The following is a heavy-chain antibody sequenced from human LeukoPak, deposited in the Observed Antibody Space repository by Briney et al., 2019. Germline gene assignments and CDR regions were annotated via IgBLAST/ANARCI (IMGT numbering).Heavy chain of an antibody. D-gene: IGHD3-3*01. Sequence: GGSLRLSCAASGFTFSSYWMHWVRQAPGKGLVWVSRINSDGSSTSYADSVKGRFTISRDNAKNTLYLLMNSLRAEDTAVYYCAKCFWSGYYYYMDVWGKGTTVTVSS. V-gene: IGHV3-74*01. CDR1: GFTFSSYW. CDR3: AKCFWSGYYYYMDV. CDR2: INSDGSST. J-gene: IGHJ6*03.